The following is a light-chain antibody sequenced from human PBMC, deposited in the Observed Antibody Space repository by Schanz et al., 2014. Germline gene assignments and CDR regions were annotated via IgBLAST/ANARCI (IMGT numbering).Light chain of an antibody. J-gene: IGKJ4*01. V-gene: IGKV3-15*01. Sequence: EIVMTQSPATLSLSPGEGATLSCRASQGLGSLLAWYQQNPGQGPRLLIYNASTRATGIPARFSGSGSGTEFALTISNLQSEDFAVYYCQHSLSFGGGTKVEIK. CDR2: NAS. CDR1: QGLGSL. CDR3: QHSLS.